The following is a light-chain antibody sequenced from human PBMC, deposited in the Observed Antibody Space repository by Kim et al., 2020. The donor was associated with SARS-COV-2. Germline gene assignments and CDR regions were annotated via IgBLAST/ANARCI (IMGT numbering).Light chain of an antibody. J-gene: IGKJ1*01. V-gene: IGKV3-15*01. Sequence: SPGERATLPVGASQSVSSNLAWYQQKPGQAPRLLIYGASTRATGIPARFSGSGSGTEFTLTISSLQSEDFAVYYCQQYNNWPPWTFGQGTKVEIK. CDR1: QSVSSN. CDR2: GAS. CDR3: QQYNNWPPWT.